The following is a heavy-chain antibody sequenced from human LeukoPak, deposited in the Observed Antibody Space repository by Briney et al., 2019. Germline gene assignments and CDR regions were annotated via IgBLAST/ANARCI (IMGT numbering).Heavy chain of an antibody. J-gene: IGHJ4*02. CDR1: CGSISSDY. D-gene: IGHD1-26*01. Sequence: PSAILSLTCTVACGSISSDYWSWIRQSPREGLGWIGYIYYSGSNKYNPSFKRRFTISVDTSKNQFSLKLSSVTAADTAVYYCARRMGATGHNDYWGQGTLVTVSS. V-gene: IGHV4-59*01. CDR2: IYYSGSN. CDR3: ARRMGATGHNDY.